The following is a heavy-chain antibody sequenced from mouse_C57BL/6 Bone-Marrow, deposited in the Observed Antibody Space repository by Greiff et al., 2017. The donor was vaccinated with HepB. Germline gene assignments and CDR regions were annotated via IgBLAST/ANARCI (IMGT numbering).Heavy chain of an antibody. Sequence: VHVKQSGAELVRPGASVKLSCTASGFNIKDDYMHWVKQRPEQGLEWIGWIDPENGDTEYASKFQGKATITADTSSNTAYLQLSSLTSEDTAVYYCTTDSKLAYWGQGTLVTVSA. CDR1: GFNIKDDY. D-gene: IGHD2-5*01. V-gene: IGHV14-4*01. CDR3: TTDSKLAY. J-gene: IGHJ3*01. CDR2: IDPENGDT.